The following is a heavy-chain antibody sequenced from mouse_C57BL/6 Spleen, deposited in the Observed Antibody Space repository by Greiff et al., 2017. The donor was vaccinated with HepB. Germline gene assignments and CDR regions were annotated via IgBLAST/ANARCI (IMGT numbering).Heavy chain of an antibody. D-gene: IGHD2-10*02. J-gene: IGHJ3*01. CDR2: ISYSGST. CDR3: ARGYGNYRAWFAY. V-gene: IGHV3-1*01. CDR1: GYSITSGYD. Sequence: EVQLQESGPGMVKPSQSLSLTCTVTGYSITSGYDWHWIRHFPGNKLEWMGYISYSGSTNYNPSLKSRISITHDTSKNHFFLKLNSVTTEDTATYYCARGYGNYRAWFAYWGQGTLVTVSA.